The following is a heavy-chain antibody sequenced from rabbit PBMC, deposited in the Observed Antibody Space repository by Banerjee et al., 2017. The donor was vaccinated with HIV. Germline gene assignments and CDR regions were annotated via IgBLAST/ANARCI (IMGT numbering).Heavy chain of an antibody. J-gene: IGHJ4*01. Sequence: QSLEESGGDLVKPGASLTLTCTASGFSFSSSYYMCWVRQAPGKGLEWIACIDGGSSGSSYYASWAKGRFTTSKTSSTTVTLQMTSLTAADTATYFCARGYGSGGGDYFGINYFNLWGQGTLVTVS. CDR1: GFSFSSSYY. V-gene: IGHV1S40*01. CDR3: ARGYGSGGGDYFGINYFNL. CDR2: IDGGSSGSS. D-gene: IGHD5-1*01.